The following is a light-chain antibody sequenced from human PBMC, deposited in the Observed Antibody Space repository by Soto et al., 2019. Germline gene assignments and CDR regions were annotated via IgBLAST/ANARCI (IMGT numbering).Light chain of an antibody. V-gene: IGKV1-9*01. CDR2: AAS. J-gene: IGKJ4*01. CDR3: QQLNSYPLT. Sequence: DMQLTQSPSFLSASVGDRVTITCRASHDISSYLAWYQQKPGKAPKLLIYAASTLQSRVPSSFSGSGSGTEFTLPISSLQPEDFATYYCQQLNSYPLTFGGGTKVEIK. CDR1: HDISSY.